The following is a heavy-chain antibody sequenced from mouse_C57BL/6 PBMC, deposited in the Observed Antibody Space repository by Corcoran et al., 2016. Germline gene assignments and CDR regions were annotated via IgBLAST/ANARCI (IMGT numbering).Heavy chain of an antibody. CDR1: GYTFTTYG. CDR2: INTYSGVP. D-gene: IGHD4-1*01. Sequence: QIQLVQSGPELKKPGETVKISCKASGYTFTTYGMSWVKQAPGKGLKWMGWINTYSGVPTYADDFKGLFAFSLETSASTAYLQINNLKNEDTATYFCARGTTGTKYFDVWGTGTTVTVSS. V-gene: IGHV9-3*01. CDR3: ARGTTGTKYFDV. J-gene: IGHJ1*03.